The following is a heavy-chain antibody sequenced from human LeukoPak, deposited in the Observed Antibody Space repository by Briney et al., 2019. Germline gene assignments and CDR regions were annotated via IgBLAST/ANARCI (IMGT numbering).Heavy chain of an antibody. Sequence: DPGGSLRLSCAASGFIFSIYGMHWVRQSPGKGLEWVAVIWNDGSHKYYADSVKGRFTISRDNSKNPLFLQMNSLRAEDTAVYYCARASGSYDYWGQGTLVTVSS. CDR3: ARASGSYDY. D-gene: IGHD1-26*01. CDR1: GFIFSIYG. V-gene: IGHV3-33*01. CDR2: IWNDGSHK. J-gene: IGHJ4*02.